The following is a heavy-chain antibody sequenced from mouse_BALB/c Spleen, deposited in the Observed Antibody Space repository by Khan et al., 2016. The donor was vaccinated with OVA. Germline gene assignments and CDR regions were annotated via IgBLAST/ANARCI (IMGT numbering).Heavy chain of an antibody. CDR1: GYTFTNYG. V-gene: IGHV9-3-1*01. CDR2: INTYTGEP. Sequence: QVQLQQSGPELKKPGETVKISCKASGYTFTNYGMNWVKQAPGKGLEWMGWINTYTGEPTYADDFKGRFAFSLETSATTAYLQINNLKNEDTATYCCARPPYFSYVMAYWGQGTSVTVSS. J-gene: IGHJ4*01. CDR3: ARPPYFSYVMAY.